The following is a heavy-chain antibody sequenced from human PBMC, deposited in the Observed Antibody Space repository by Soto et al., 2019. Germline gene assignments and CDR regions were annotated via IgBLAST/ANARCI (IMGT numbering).Heavy chain of an antibody. CDR1: GFTFSSYG. CDR2: ISGSGVTT. D-gene: IGHD2-21*02. CDR3: AKEKAPDGGNSLGYFAY. V-gene: IGHV3-23*01. Sequence: EVQVLESGGGLVQPGGSLRLSCAASGFTFSSYGMSWVRRAPGKGLEWVSVISGSGVTTYLAASVKGRFTMSRDNSKNTLYLQMNSRRAEDTAVYYCAKEKAPDGGNSLGYFAYWGLGTLVTVSS. J-gene: IGHJ4*02.